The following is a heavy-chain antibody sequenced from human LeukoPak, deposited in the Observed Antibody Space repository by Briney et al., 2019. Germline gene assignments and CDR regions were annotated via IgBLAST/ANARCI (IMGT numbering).Heavy chain of an antibody. Sequence: GGSLRLSCAASGFTFTNYAMSWVRQAPGKGLEWVSGISGGGGSTYYADSVKGRFTISKDNSKNTLYLQMNSLRAEDTAVYYCAKDRPFDIWGQGTMVTASS. CDR1: GFTFTNYA. CDR3: AKDRPFDI. CDR2: ISGGGGST. J-gene: IGHJ3*02. V-gene: IGHV3-23*01.